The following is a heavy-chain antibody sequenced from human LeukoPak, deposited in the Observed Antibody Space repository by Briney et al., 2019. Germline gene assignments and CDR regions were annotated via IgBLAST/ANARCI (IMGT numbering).Heavy chain of an antibody. V-gene: IGHV3-30*18. CDR1: GFTFSSYG. CDR2: ISYDGSNK. J-gene: IGHJ6*02. CDR3: AKDSPVGCSGGSCYSVYGMDV. D-gene: IGHD2-15*01. Sequence: GGSLRLSCAASGFTFSSYGMHWVRQAPGKGLEWVAVISYDGSNKYYADSVKGRFTISRDNSKNTLYLQMNSLRAEDTAVYYCAKDSPVGCSGGSCYSVYGMDVWGQGTTVTVSS.